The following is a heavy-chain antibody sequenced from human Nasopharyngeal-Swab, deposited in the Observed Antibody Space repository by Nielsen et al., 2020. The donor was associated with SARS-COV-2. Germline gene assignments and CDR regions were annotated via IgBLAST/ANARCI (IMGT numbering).Heavy chain of an antibody. CDR3: ARIVAVAGTRGYYYYGMDV. CDR2: IDWDDDK. Sequence: SGPTLVKPTPTLTLTCTFSGFSLSTSGMCVSWIRQPPGKALEWLARIDWDDDKYYSTSLKTRLTISKDTSKNQVVLTMTNMDPVDTATYYCARIVAVAGTRGYYYYGMDVWGQGTTVTVSS. D-gene: IGHD6-19*01. CDR1: GFSLSTSGMC. J-gene: IGHJ6*02. V-gene: IGHV2-70*11.